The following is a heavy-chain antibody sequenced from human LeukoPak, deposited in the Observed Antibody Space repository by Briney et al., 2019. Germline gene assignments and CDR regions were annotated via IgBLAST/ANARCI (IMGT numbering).Heavy chain of an antibody. Sequence: SETLSLTCAVYGGSFSGYYWSWIRQPPGKGLEWIGEINHSGSTNYNPSLKSRVTISVDTSKNQFSLKLSSVIAADTAVYYCARHVVELPAPLYFDYWGQGTLVTVSS. CDR3: ARHVVELPAPLYFDY. V-gene: IGHV4-34*01. D-gene: IGHD1-1*01. J-gene: IGHJ4*02. CDR2: INHSGST. CDR1: GGSFSGYY.